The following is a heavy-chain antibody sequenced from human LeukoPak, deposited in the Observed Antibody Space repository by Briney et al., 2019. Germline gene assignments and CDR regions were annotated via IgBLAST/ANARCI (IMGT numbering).Heavy chain of an antibody. CDR2: ISSSSSYT. Sequence: GGSLRLSCAASGFTFSDYYMSWIRQAPGKGLEWVSYISSSSSYTNYADSVKGRLTISRDNAKNSLYLQMNSLRAEDTAVYYCARLVYYYGSGSYLYDWFDPWGQGTLVTVSS. J-gene: IGHJ5*02. CDR1: GFTFSDYY. D-gene: IGHD3-10*01. CDR3: ARLVYYYGSGSYLYDWFDP. V-gene: IGHV3-11*06.